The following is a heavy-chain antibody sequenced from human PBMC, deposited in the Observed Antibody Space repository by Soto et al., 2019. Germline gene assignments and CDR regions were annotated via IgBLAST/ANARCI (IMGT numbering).Heavy chain of an antibody. J-gene: IGHJ4*02. CDR3: ASSNSEAGWGQFDY. CDR2: ISSDGTNK. V-gene: IGHV3-30-3*01. Sequence: QVQLVGSGGGVVQPGTSLRLCCAASGFTFSIYAMHWVRQAPEKGLEWVAVISSDGTNKNHADSVRGRFRISRDNSNNMLHLQMDNMRVDDTGVYYCASSNSEAGWGQFDYWGQGNLVTVSS. D-gene: IGHD1-26*01. CDR1: GFTFSIYA.